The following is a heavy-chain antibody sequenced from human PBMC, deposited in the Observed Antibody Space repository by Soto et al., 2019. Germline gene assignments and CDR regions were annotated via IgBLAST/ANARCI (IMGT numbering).Heavy chain of an antibody. J-gene: IGHJ6*02. CDR1: GGTFSSYA. Sequence: QVQLVQSGAEVKKPGSSVKVSCKASGGTFSSYAISWVRQAPGQGLEWMGGSIPIFGTANYAQKFKGRVTITADESTSTAYMELSSLRSEDTAVYYCARRSYSSGYYMNYYYYGMDVWGQGTTVTVSS. V-gene: IGHV1-69*01. CDR2: SIPIFGTA. D-gene: IGHD3-22*01. CDR3: ARRSYSSGYYMNYYYYGMDV.